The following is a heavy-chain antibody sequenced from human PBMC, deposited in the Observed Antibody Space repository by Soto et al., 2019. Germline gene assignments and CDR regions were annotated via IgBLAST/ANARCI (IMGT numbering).Heavy chain of an antibody. CDR2: IYWDDDK. J-gene: IGHJ4*02. D-gene: IGHD6-6*01. V-gene: IGHV2-5*02. Sequence: SGRTRVTPTQPLTLTCPFSGFSLSTSDVGVGWIRQPPGKALEWLAIIYWDDDKRYSPSLESRLTITKDTSKNQVVLTVTNMDPVDTATYYCAHSKYSRSSFDYWGQGTLVTVSS. CDR3: AHSKYSRSSFDY. CDR1: GFSLSTSDVG.